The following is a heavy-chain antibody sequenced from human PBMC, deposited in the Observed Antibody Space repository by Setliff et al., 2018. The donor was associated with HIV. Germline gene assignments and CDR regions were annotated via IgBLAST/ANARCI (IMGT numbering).Heavy chain of an antibody. CDR1: DYSISTTYF. V-gene: IGHV4-38-2*01. D-gene: IGHD3-10*01. Sequence: KPSETLSLTCSVSDYSISTTYFRGWIRQPPGEGLEWIVSFYHSGDTYYNPSLKSRVTISVDTSKNQFSLKLSSVTAADTAVYYCARRDQYGGSPYFESWGQGALVTVSS. J-gene: IGHJ4*02. CDR3: ARRDQYGGSPYFES. CDR2: FYHSGDT.